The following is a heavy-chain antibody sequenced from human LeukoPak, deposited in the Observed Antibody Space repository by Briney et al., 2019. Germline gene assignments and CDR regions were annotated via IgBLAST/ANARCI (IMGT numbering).Heavy chain of an antibody. V-gene: IGHV1-18*01. Sequence: VASVKVSCKASGYTFTSYGISRVRQAPGQGLEWMGWISAYNGNTNYAQKLQGRVTMTTDTSTSTAYMELRSLRSDDTAVYYCARAGGYCSSTSCQGGYWFDPWGQGTLVTVSS. CDR2: ISAYNGNT. CDR3: ARAGGYCSSTSCQGGYWFDP. CDR1: GYTFTSYG. J-gene: IGHJ5*02. D-gene: IGHD2-2*01.